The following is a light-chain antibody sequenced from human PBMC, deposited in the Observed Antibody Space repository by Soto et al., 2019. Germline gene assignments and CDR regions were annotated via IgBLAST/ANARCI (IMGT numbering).Light chain of an antibody. J-gene: IGKJ4*01. CDR3: QQRSNWPPT. Sequence: EIVLTQSPATLSLSPGEGATLSCRASQSVSSYLAWYQQKPGQAPRLLIYDASNRATGLPARFSGSGSWTDFTLTISRLEPEDFAVYYCQQRSNWPPTFGGGTKVEIK. V-gene: IGKV3-11*01. CDR2: DAS. CDR1: QSVSSY.